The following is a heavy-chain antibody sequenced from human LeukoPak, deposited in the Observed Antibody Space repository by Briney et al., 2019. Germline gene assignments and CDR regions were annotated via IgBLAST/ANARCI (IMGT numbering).Heavy chain of an antibody. Sequence: GGSLRLSCEPSGFSLRSFWMTWVREAPGKGPEWVANINQEGSEKYYGDSVKGRFTISRDNAKNTLYLEMNSLRAEDTAVYYCARVRFLEWSDYWGQGTLVTVSS. J-gene: IGHJ4*02. CDR3: ARVRFLEWSDY. D-gene: IGHD3-3*01. V-gene: IGHV3-7*01. CDR2: INQEGSEK. CDR1: GFSLRSFW.